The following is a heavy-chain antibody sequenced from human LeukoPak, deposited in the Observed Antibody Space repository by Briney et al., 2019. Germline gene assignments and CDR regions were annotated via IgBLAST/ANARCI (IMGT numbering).Heavy chain of an antibody. V-gene: IGHV4-61*01. Sequence: ASETLSLTCTVSGYSISSGYYWSWIRQPPGKGLEWIGYIYYSGSTNYNPSLKSRVTISVDTSKNQFSLKLSSVTAADTAVYYCARLGGDGYNWGYFDYWGQGTLVTVSS. CDR3: ARLGGDGYNWGYFDY. D-gene: IGHD5-24*01. CDR1: GYSISSGYY. CDR2: IYYSGST. J-gene: IGHJ4*02.